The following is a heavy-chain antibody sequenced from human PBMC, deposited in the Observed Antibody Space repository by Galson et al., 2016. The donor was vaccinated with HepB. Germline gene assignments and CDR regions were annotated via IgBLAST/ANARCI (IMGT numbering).Heavy chain of an antibody. CDR1: GGIFNSYG. Sequence: SVKVSCKASGGIFNSYGITWVRQAPGQGLEWMGGIIAIFGTANYAQKFQGRVTITADESTSTVYMELSSLRSEDTAVYYCARASGYHYVSWFDPWAREPWSPSPQ. V-gene: IGHV1-69*13. J-gene: IGHJ5*02. D-gene: IGHD3-16*01. CDR3: ARASGYHYVSWFDP. CDR2: IIAIFGTA.